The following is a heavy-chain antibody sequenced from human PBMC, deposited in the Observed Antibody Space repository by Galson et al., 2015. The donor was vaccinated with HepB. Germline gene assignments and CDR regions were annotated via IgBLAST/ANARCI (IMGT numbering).Heavy chain of an antibody. D-gene: IGHD3-3*01. CDR3: AGPPPYYDFWSGWLRGGY. CDR2: ISSSGSTI. V-gene: IGHV3-11*01. CDR1: GFTFSDYY. J-gene: IGHJ4*02. Sequence: SLRLSCAASGFTFSDYYMSWIRQAPGKGLEWVSYISSSGSTIYYADSVKGRFTISRDNAKNSLYLQMNSLRAEDTAVYYRAGPPPYYDFWSGWLRGGYWGQGTLVTVSS.